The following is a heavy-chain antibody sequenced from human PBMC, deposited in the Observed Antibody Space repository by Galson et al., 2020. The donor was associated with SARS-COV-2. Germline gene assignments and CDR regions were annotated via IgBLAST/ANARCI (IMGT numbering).Heavy chain of an antibody. J-gene: IGHJ4*02. D-gene: IGHD2-15*01. Sequence: GESLKISCEGSGYSFTTYWIAWVRQVPGQGLEWMGIFYPGDSDARYRPSFQGQVTFSADKSFNTAYLQWSSLKASDTAIYYYARIFCSGGSCLTCFDFWGQGTLVTVSS. CDR3: ARIFCSGGSCLTCFDF. V-gene: IGHV5-51*01. CDR1: GYSFTTYW. CDR2: FYPGDSDA.